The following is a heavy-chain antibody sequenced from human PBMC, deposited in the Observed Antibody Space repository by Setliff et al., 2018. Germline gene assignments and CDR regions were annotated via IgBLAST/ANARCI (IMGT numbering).Heavy chain of an antibody. J-gene: IGHJ2*01. Sequence: KASETLSLTCTVSGGSISSSSHYWGWLRQPPGKGLEWIGSISYSGTTYHNRSLRSRVTISIDTSKNQFSLKVTSVTAADTAVYYCARGGAGCAGSDCYSPDWYFDLWG. V-gene: IGHV4-39*01. D-gene: IGHD2-21*02. CDR1: GGSISSSSHY. CDR2: ISYSGTT. CDR3: ARGGAGCAGSDCYSPDWYFDL.